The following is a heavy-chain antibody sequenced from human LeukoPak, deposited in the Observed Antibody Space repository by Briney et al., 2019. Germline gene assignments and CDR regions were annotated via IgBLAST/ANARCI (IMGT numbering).Heavy chain of an antibody. Sequence: GGSLRLSCAASGLTFSSHSMNWVRQAPGKGLEWVSHIRSSSRTTYYADSVKGRFTISRDDAKNSLYLQMSSLRAEDTAVYYCAREKDDHGDPGPLDAWGQGDLVTVSS. D-gene: IGHD4-17*01. CDR2: IRSSSRTT. V-gene: IGHV3-48*01. CDR3: AREKDDHGDPGPLDA. CDR1: GLTFSSHS. J-gene: IGHJ5*02.